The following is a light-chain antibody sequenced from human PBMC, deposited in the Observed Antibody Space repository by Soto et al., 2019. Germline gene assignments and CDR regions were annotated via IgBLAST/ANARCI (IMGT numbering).Light chain of an antibody. CDR1: QSVSSY. J-gene: IGKJ4*01. V-gene: IGKV3-11*01. Sequence: EIVLTQSPATLSLSPGERATLSCRASQSVSSYLAWYQQKPGQSPRLLIYDAFARATGIPARFSGGGSGTDYTLTISSPEPEDFAIYYCQQGSSWPLTFGGGTKVEIK. CDR3: QQGSSWPLT. CDR2: DAF.